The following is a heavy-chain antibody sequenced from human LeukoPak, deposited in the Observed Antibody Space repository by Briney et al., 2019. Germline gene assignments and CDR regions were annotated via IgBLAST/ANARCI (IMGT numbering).Heavy chain of an antibody. D-gene: IGHD6-13*01. CDR2: IYYSGTT. V-gene: IGHV4-59*01. CDR1: GGSIGNYY. J-gene: IGHJ4*02. CDR3: ARGVYIAAAQYGY. Sequence: NPSETLSLTCTVSGGSIGNYYWSWIRQPPGKGLEWIGYIYYSGTTNYNPSLKSRVTISVDTSKNQFSLKLSSVTAADTAVYYCARGVYIAAAQYGYWGQGTLVTVSS.